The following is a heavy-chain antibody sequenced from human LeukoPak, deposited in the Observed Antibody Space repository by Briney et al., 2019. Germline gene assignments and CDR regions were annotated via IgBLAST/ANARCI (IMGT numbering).Heavy chain of an antibody. D-gene: IGHD6-6*01. CDR2: IKQDGTEK. CDR1: GFTFSSYW. J-gene: IGHJ4*02. V-gene: IGHV3-7*04. Sequence: GGSPRLSFAASGFTFSSYWMSWVRQAPGEGLEWVANIKQDGTEKYYMDSVKGRFSISRDNAKNSLYLQMNALRAEDTAVYYCARDVRPDYWGQGTLVTVST. CDR3: ARDVRPDY.